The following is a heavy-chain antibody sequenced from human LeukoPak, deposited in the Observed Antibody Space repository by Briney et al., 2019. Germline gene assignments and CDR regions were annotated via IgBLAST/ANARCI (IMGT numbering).Heavy chain of an antibody. Sequence: GGSLRLSCAASGFTFSSYSMNWVRQAPGKGLEWVSSISSSSSYIYYADSVKGRFTISRDNAKNSLYLQMNSLRAENTAVYYCARDRYSSSWRPYDYWGQGTLVTVSS. J-gene: IGHJ4*02. CDR2: ISSSSSYI. D-gene: IGHD6-13*01. CDR1: GFTFSSYS. CDR3: ARDRYSSSWRPYDY. V-gene: IGHV3-21*01.